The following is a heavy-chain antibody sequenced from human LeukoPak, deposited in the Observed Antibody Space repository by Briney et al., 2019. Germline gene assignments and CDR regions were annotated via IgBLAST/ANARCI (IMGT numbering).Heavy chain of an antibody. D-gene: IGHD3-10*01. CDR3: ASGQYGSGSYYTP. Sequence: PSETLSLTCAVYGGSFSGYYWSWIRQPPGKGLEWIGEINHSGSTNYNPSLKRRVTISVDTSKNQFSLKLSSVTAADTAVYYCASGQYGSGSYYTPWGQGTLVTVSS. CDR1: GGSFSGYY. J-gene: IGHJ4*02. V-gene: IGHV4-34*01. CDR2: INHSGST.